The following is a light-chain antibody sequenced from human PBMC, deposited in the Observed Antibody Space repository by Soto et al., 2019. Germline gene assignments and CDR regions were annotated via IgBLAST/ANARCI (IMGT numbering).Light chain of an antibody. V-gene: IGKV3-20*01. CDR2: DTS. CDR3: QQYQNSPRT. J-gene: IGKJ1*01. CDR1: QSVGGNS. Sequence: ETVLTQSPGTLSLSPGERATVSCRASQSVGGNSLAWYQQRPGQAPRLLIYDTSKRATGIPDRFSGSGSGTDFTLTIRRLEPADFAVYYCQQYQNSPRTFGQGTKVEIK.